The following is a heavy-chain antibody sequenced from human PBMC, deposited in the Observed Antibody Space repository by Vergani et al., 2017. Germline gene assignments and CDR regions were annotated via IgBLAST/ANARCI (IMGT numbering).Heavy chain of an antibody. J-gene: IGHJ5*02. CDR2: ISGIGGST. CDR3: AKDRYSSSRRGDWFDP. CDR1: GFTFSSYA. Sequence: EVQLLESGGGLVQPGGSLRLSCAASGFTFSSYAMSWVRQAPGKGLEWVSAISGIGGSTYYADSVKGRFTISRDNSKNTLYLQMNSLRAEDTAVYYCAKDRYSSSRRGDWFDPWGQGTLVTVSS. D-gene: IGHD6-13*01. V-gene: IGHV3-23*01.